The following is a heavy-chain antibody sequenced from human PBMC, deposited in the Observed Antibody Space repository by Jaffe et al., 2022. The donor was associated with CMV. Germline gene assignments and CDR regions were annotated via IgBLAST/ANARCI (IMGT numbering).Heavy chain of an antibody. Sequence: EVQLVESGGGLVQPGRSLRLSCAASGFTFDDYAMHWVRQAPGKGLEWVSGISWNSGSIGYADSVKGRFTISRDNAKNSLYLQMNSLRAEDTALYYCAKGGTLGEYYYGMDVWGQGTTVTVSS. CDR1: GFTFDDYA. CDR2: ISWNSGSI. CDR3: AKGGTLGEYYYGMDV. V-gene: IGHV3-9*01. J-gene: IGHJ6*02. D-gene: IGHD3-16*01.